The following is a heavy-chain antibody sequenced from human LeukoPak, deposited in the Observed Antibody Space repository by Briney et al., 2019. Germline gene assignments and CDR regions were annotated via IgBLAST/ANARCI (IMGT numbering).Heavy chain of an antibody. CDR1: GFTFSSYG. CDR3: ARYSGGPGDPGGFDS. J-gene: IGHJ4*02. V-gene: IGHV3-30*02. CDR2: IRYDGSNK. D-gene: IGHD2-15*01. Sequence: GGSLRLSCAASGFTFSSYGMHWVRQAPGKGLEWVAFIRYDGSNKYYADSVKGRFTISRDNAKNSLYLQMNSLRAEDTAVYYCARYSGGPGDPGGFDSWGQGTLVTVSS.